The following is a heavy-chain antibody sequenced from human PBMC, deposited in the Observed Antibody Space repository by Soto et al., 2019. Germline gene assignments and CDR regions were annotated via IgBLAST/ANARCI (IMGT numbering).Heavy chain of an antibody. CDR3: ARNLGYCSSTSCYNGMDV. J-gene: IGHJ6*02. CDR2: ISAYNGNT. CDR1: GYTFTSYG. D-gene: IGHD2-2*02. Sequence: GASVKVACKASGYTFTSYGVSWVRQAHGQGLEWMGWISAYNGNTNYAQKLQGRVTMTTDTSTSTAYMELRSLRSDDTAVYYCARNLGYCSSTSCYNGMDVWGQGTTVTVSS. V-gene: IGHV1-18*01.